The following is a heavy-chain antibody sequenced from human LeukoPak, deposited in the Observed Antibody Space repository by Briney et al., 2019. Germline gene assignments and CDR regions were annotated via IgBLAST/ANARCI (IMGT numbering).Heavy chain of an antibody. CDR3: AKGAIFGVGSFDY. V-gene: IGHV3-23*01. D-gene: IGHD3-3*01. CDR1: GFTFSSYA. J-gene: IGHJ4*02. Sequence: GGSLRLSCAASGFTFSSYAMSWVRQAPGKGLEWVSAISGSGCSTYYGDSVKGRFTISRDNSKNTLYLQMNSLRAEDTAVYYCAKGAIFGVGSFDYWGQGTMVTVSS. CDR2: ISGSGCST.